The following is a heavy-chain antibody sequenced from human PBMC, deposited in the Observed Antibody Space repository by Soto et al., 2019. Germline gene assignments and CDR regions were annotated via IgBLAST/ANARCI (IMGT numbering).Heavy chain of an antibody. Sequence: SGPTLVNPTETLTLTCTVSGFSLSNARMGVSWIRQPPGKALEWLAHIFSNDEKSYSTSLKSRLTISKDTSKSQVVLTMTNMDPVDAATYYCARINSDYGDFFDYWGQGTLVTVSS. CDR3: ARINSDYGDFFDY. D-gene: IGHD4-17*01. CDR2: IFSNDEK. J-gene: IGHJ4*02. V-gene: IGHV2-26*01. CDR1: GFSLSNARMG.